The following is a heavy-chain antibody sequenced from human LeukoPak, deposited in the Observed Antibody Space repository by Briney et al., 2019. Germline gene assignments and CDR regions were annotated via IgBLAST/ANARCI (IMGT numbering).Heavy chain of an antibody. J-gene: IGHJ5*02. D-gene: IGHD2-15*01. CDR2: ISGSGGST. CDR1: GFTFSSYA. Sequence: GGSLRLSCAASGFTFSSYAMSWVRQAPGKGLEWVSAISGSGGSTYYADSVKGRFTISRDNSKNTLYLQMNSLRAEDTAVYYCAKGCCSGGSCYSPPGFDPWGQGTLVTVSS. CDR3: AKGCCSGGSCYSPPGFDP. V-gene: IGHV3-23*01.